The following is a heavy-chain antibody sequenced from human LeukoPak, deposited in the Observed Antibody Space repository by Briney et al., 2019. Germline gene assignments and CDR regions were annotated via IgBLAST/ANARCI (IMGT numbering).Heavy chain of an antibody. V-gene: IGHV3-23*01. CDR3: AKASDSSGWYASFDY. D-gene: IGHD6-19*01. J-gene: IGHJ4*02. Sequence: GGSLRLSCAASGFTFSSYAMSWVRQAPGKGLEWVSAISGSGGSTYYADSVKGRFTISRDNSKNTLYLQMNSLRAEDTAVYYSAKASDSSGWYASFDYWGQGTLVTVSS. CDR1: GFTFSSYA. CDR2: ISGSGGST.